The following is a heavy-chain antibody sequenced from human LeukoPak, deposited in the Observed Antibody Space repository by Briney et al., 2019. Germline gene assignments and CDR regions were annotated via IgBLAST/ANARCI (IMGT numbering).Heavy chain of an antibody. CDR3: AKDYSKTSYYGSGTYYRPNWFDP. CDR1: GFTFSRYG. V-gene: IGHV3-30*02. J-gene: IGHJ5*02. Sequence: GGSLRLSCAASGFTFSRYGMHWVRQAPGKGLEWVAFIRSDGSNKYYADSVKGRFTISRDNSKNTLYLQMNSLRAEDTAVYYCAKDYSKTSYYGSGTYYRPNWFDPWGQGTLVTVSS. CDR2: IRSDGSNK. D-gene: IGHD3-10*01.